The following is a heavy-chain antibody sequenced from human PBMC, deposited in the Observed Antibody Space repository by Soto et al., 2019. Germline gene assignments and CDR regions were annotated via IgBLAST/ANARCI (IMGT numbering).Heavy chain of an antibody. CDR2: IYTSGST. V-gene: IGHV4-4*07. D-gene: IGHD3-3*01. Sequence: SETLSLTCTVSGGSISSYYWSWIRQPAGKGLEWIGRIYTSGSTNYNPSLKSRVTMSVDTSKNQFSLKLSSVTAADTAVYYCARGDDFWSGYPLYYGMDVWGQGTTVTVSS. CDR3: ARGDDFWSGYPLYYGMDV. CDR1: GGSISSYY. J-gene: IGHJ6*02.